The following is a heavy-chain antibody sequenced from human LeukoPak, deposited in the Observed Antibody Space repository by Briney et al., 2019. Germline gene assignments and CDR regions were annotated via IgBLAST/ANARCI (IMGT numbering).Heavy chain of an antibody. CDR2: INRSGST. J-gene: IGHJ4*02. V-gene: IGHV4-34*01. CDR1: GGSFSGYY. D-gene: IGHD2-2*01. Sequence: SETLSLTCAVYGGSFSGYYWSWIRQPPGKGLEWIGEINRSGSTNYNPSLKSRVTISVDTSKNQFSLKLSSVTAADTAVYYCARAAGYCSSTSCYGGFDYWGQGTLVTVSS. CDR3: ARAAGYCSSTSCYGGFDY.